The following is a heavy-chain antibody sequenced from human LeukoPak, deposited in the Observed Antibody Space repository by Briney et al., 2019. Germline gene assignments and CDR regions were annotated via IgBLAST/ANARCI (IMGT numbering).Heavy chain of an antibody. CDR1: GGSISSSSYY. D-gene: IGHD6-13*01. Sequence: SETLSLTCTVSGGSISSSSYYWGWIRQPPGKGLEWIGSIYYSGSTYYNPSLKSRVTISVDTSKNQFSLKLSSVTAADTVVYYCARVPSNRYSSSWYFDYWDQGTLVTVSS. CDR2: IYYSGST. J-gene: IGHJ4*02. CDR3: ARVPSNRYSSSWYFDY. V-gene: IGHV4-39*07.